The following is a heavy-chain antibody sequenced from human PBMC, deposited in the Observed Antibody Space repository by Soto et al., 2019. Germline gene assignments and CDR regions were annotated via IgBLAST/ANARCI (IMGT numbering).Heavy chain of an antibody. J-gene: IGHJ5*02. CDR1: GYTFTSYG. D-gene: IGHD6-19*01. CDR3: ARESAVAALDP. Sequence: QVQLVQSGAEVKKPGASVKVSCKASGYTFTSYGISWVRQAPGQGLEWMGWISAYNGNTTYAQKPQGRVTMHTDTSTSPASMELRSLRSDGTAVYYCARESAVAALDPWGQGTLVTVSS. CDR2: ISAYNGNT. V-gene: IGHV1-18*01.